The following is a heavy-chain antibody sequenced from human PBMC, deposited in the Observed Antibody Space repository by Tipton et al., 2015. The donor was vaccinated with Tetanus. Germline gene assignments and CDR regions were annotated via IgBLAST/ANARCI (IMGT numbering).Heavy chain of an antibody. D-gene: IGHD5-18*01. CDR1: GYTFTGYY. V-gene: IGHV1-2*02. CDR3: ARDQAAMVRYYYYGMDV. Sequence: QSGAEVKKPGASVKVSCKASGYTFTGYYMHWVRQAPGQGLEWMGWINPNSGGTNYAQKFQGRVTMTRDTSISTAYMELSRLRSDDTAVYYCARDQAAMVRYYYYGMDVWGQGTTVTVSS. J-gene: IGHJ6*02. CDR2: INPNSGGT.